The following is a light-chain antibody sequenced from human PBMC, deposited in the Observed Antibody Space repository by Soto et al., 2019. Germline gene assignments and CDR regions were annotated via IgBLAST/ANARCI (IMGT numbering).Light chain of an antibody. CDR2: NNN. Sequence: QSALTQPPSASETPGQRVSISCSGSDSNIGSNTVHWYQQLPGTAPKPLMYNNNQRPSGVPDRFSGSKSGTSASLAISGLQSEDEADYYCAAWDDSLSGYVFGTGTKVTVL. V-gene: IGLV1-44*01. CDR1: DSNIGSNT. J-gene: IGLJ1*01. CDR3: AAWDDSLSGYV.